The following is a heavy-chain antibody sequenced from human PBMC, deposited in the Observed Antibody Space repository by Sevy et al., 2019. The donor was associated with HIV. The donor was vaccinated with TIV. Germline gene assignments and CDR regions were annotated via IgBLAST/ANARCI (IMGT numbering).Heavy chain of an antibody. D-gene: IGHD3-16*01. CDR2: IKSKTDGGTT. Sequence: GGSLRLSCAASGFTFSNAWMNWVRQAPGKGLEWVGRIKSKTDGGTTDYAAPVKGRFTISRDDSKNTLYLQMNSLKTEDTAVYYCTTGYPYFGSPPDYWGQGTLVTVSS. CDR1: GFTFSNAW. CDR3: TTGYPYFGSPPDY. J-gene: IGHJ4*02. V-gene: IGHV3-15*07.